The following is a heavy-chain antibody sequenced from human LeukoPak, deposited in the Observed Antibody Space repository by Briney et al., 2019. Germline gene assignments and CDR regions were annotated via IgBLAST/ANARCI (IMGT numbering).Heavy chain of an antibody. J-gene: IGHJ6*03. CDR2: IKSKTDGGTT. CDR3: NVPAAMRARSTDYYYMDV. D-gene: IGHD2-2*01. V-gene: IGHV3-15*01. Sequence: SRGSLRLFCAASGFTFRNAWMSWARQARGRALECVGRIKSKTDGGTTDYAAPVKGRFTISRDDSKNTLYLQMNSLKTEDTAVYDCNVPAAMRARSTDYYYMDVWGKGTTVTVSS. CDR1: GFTFRNAW.